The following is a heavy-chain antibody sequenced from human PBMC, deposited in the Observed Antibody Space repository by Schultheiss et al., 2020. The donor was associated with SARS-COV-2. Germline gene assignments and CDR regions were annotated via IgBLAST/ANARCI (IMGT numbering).Heavy chain of an antibody. CDR1: GFTFSSYA. V-gene: IGHV3-30-3*01. CDR2: ISYDGSNK. CDR3: ARTIRHYLDD. D-gene: IGHD3-3*02. Sequence: GGSLRLSCAASGFTFSSYAMHWVRQAPGKGLEWVAVISYDGSNKYYADSVKGRFTISRDNSKNTLYVQMNSLRAEDTAVYYCARTIRHYLDDWGQGTLVTVSS. J-gene: IGHJ4*02.